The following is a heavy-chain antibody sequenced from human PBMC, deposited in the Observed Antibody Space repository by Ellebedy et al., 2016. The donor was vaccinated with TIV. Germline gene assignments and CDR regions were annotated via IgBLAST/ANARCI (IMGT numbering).Heavy chain of an antibody. CDR2: ISSSSYI. J-gene: IGHJ4*02. V-gene: IGHV3-21*01. D-gene: IGHD6-13*01. CDR3: ARDLFGDGSSWYDY. CDR1: GFTFSSYS. Sequence: GESLKISXAASGFTFSSYSLNWVRQAPGKGLEWVSSISSSSYIYYADSVKGRFTISRDKAKNSLFLQMNGLRAEDTAVYYCARDLFGDGSSWYDYWGPGTLVTVSS.